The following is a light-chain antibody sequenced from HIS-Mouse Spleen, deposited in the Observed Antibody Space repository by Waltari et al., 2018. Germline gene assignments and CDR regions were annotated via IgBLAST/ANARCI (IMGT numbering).Light chain of an antibody. V-gene: IGLV3-10*01. J-gene: IGLJ2*01. CDR2: EDS. CDR1: ALPKKY. CDR3: YSTDSSGNHRV. Sequence: SYELTQPPSVSVSPGQTARITCSGDALPKKYAYWYQQKSGQAPVLVIYEDSKPPAGHPERFSGSSSGTMATLTISGGQVEDEADYYCYSTDSSGNHRVFGGGTKLTVL.